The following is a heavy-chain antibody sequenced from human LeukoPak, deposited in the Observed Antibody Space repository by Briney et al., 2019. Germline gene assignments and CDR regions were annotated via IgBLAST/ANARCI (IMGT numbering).Heavy chain of an antibody. CDR2: FDLEDGET. D-gene: IGHD4-17*01. J-gene: IGHJ4*02. CDR1: GYTLTELS. Sequence: ASVKVSCKVSGYTLTELSMHWVRQAPGKGLEWMGGFDLEDGETIYAQKFQGRVTMTEDTSTDTAYMELSSLRSEDTAVYYCATSNYGDYRFDYWGQGTLVTVSS. CDR3: ATSNYGDYRFDY. V-gene: IGHV1-24*01.